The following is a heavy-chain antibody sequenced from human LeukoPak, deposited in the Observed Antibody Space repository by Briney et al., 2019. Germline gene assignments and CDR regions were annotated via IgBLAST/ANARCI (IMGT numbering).Heavy chain of an antibody. V-gene: IGHV3-30-3*01. CDR3: ARVFLERLTSGYFDN. D-gene: IGHD3-3*01. CDR1: GFTFGEYA. Sequence: GGSLRLSCAASGFTFGEYAMHWVRQAPGKGLEWVAVISYDGRQKFYGDSVKGRFTISRDNPKNTVYLQMNSLRNDDSAVYYCARVFLERLTSGYFDNWGQGNLVTVSP. J-gene: IGHJ4*02. CDR2: ISYDGRQK.